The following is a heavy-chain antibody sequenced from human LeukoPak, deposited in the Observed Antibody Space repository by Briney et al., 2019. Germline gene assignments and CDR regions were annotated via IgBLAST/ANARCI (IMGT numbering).Heavy chain of an antibody. CDR2: ISSSSSYI. CDR3: ARSTDYYDSSGYPAPFYYFDY. CDR1: GFTFSSYS. Sequence: GGSLRLSCAASGFTFSSYSMNWVRQAPGKGPEWVSSISSSSSYIYYADSVKGRFTISRDNAKNSLYLQMNSLRAEDTAVYYCARSTDYYDSSGYPAPFYYFDYWGQGTLVTVSS. J-gene: IGHJ4*02. V-gene: IGHV3-21*01. D-gene: IGHD3-22*01.